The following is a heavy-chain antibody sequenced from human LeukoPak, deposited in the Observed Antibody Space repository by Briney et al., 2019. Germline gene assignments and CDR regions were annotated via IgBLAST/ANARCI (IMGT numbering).Heavy chain of an antibody. D-gene: IGHD3-3*01. CDR2: INHSGST. Sequence: SETLSLTCAVYGESFSGYYWSWIRQPPGKGLEWIGEINHSGSTNYNPSLKSRVTISVDASKNQFSLKLSSVTAADTAVYYCATQTVSAETYYDFWSGYYGWFDPWGQGTLVTVSS. CDR3: ATQTVSAETYYDFWSGYYGWFDP. V-gene: IGHV4-34*01. CDR1: GESFSGYY. J-gene: IGHJ5*02.